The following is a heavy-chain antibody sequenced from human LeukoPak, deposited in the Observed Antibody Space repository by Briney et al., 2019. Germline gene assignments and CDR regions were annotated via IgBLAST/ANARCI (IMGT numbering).Heavy chain of an antibody. CDR3: ARFKKSPYSGSPLGSYYFDY. D-gene: IGHD1-26*01. CDR1: GFTFSTYA. Sequence: PGGSLRLSCAASGFTFSTYAMSWVRQPPGKGLEWIGSIYYSGSTYYNPSLKSRVTISVDTAKNQFSLTLSSVTVAETAVYYCARFKKSPYSGSPLGSYYFDYWGQGTLVTVSS. V-gene: IGHV4-39*01. J-gene: IGHJ4*02. CDR2: IYYSGST.